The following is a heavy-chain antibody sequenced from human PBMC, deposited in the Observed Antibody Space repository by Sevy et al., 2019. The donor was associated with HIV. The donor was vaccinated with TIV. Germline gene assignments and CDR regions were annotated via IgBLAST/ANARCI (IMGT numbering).Heavy chain of an antibody. D-gene: IGHD6-13*01. CDR3: ARDRRYSSSWEGDY. J-gene: IGHJ4*02. Sequence: NHGASVKVSCKASGYTFTGYYMHWVRQAPGQGLEWMGWINPNSGGTNYAQKFQGRVTMTRDTSISTAYMELSRLRSDDTAVYYCARDRRYSSSWEGDYWGQGTLVTVSS. CDR1: GYTFTGYY. CDR2: INPNSGGT. V-gene: IGHV1-2*02.